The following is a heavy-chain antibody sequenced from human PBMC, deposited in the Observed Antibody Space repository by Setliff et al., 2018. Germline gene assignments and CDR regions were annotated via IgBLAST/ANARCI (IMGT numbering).Heavy chain of an antibody. Sequence: ASVKVSCKTSGFSFTSFGFSWVRQAPGQGLEWMGWMSPVYGIANYARKFQGRVTLTADTSTTTAYLELASLRDDDTAVYYCVRGPGPSVVVAIPFDHWGQGSLVTVPQ. CDR1: GFSFTSFG. J-gene: IGHJ4*02. CDR2: MSPVYGIA. CDR3: VRGPGPSVVVAIPFDH. D-gene: IGHD5-12*01. V-gene: IGHV1-18*01.